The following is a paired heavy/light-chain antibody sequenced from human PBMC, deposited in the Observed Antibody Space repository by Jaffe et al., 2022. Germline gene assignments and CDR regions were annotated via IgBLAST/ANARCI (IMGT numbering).Heavy chain of an antibody. V-gene: IGHV3-23*01. CDR1: GFTFSSYA. D-gene: IGHD4-17*01. Sequence: EVQLLESGGGLVQPGGSLRLSCAASGFTFSSYAMSWVRQAPGKGLEWVSAISGSGGSTYYADSVKGRFTISRDNSKNTLYLQMNSLRAEDTAVYYCAKDLGNLWGGDYPSYFDYWGQGTLVTVSS. J-gene: IGHJ4*02. CDR2: ISGSGGST. CDR3: AKDLGNLWGGDYPSYFDY.
Light chain of an antibody. CDR3: QQLNSYPPLT. J-gene: IGKJ4*01. CDR1: QGISSY. Sequence: DIQLTQSPSFLSASVGDRVTITCRASQGISSYLAWYQQKPGKAPKLLIYAASTLQSGVPSRFSGSGSGTEFTLTISSLQPEDFATYYCQQLNSYPPLTFGGGTKVEIK. V-gene: IGKV1-9*01. CDR2: AAS.